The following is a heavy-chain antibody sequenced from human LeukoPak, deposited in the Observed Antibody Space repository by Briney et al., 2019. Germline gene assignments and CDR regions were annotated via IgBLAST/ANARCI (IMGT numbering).Heavy chain of an antibody. V-gene: IGHV4-34*01. CDR1: GGSFSGYY. CDR2: INHSGST. Sequence: SETLSLTCAVYGGSFSGYYWSWIRQPPGKGLEWIGEINHSGSTNYNPSLKSRVTISVDTSKNQFSLKLSSVTALDTAIYYCARFNSTYYYYDYWGQGTLVTVSS. J-gene: IGHJ4*02. D-gene: IGHD2/OR15-2a*01. CDR3: ARFNSTYYYYDY.